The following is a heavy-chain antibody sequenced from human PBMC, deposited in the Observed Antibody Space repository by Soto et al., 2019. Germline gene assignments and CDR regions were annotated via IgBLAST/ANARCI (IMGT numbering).Heavy chain of an antibody. CDR3: VRGDNWNDEASDY. V-gene: IGHV3-33*01. CDR1: GFMFSNHG. D-gene: IGHD1-1*01. Sequence: QVQLVESGGGVVQPGRSLRLSCAASGFMFSNHGMHWVRQAPGKGLEWVAVIWSDGNNRYYADSVKGRFTISRDSSKNTVYLKMNSLRAEDTAVYYCVRGDNWNDEASDYWGQGTLVTVSS. J-gene: IGHJ4*02. CDR2: IWSDGNNR.